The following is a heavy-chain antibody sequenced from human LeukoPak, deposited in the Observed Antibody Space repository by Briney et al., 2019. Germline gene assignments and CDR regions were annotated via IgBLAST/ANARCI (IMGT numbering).Heavy chain of an antibody. V-gene: IGHV3-30-3*01. CDR2: ISFDGTDK. Sequence: GGSLRLSCAASGFTFSTYTIHWVRQAPGKGLEWVARISFDGTDKTYVDSVQGRFSLSRDNSKNTVYLQMNSLRPDDTAIYYCARDYMSGGTGFRDYWGQGTLVTVSS. CDR1: GFTFSTYT. D-gene: IGHD3-9*01. J-gene: IGHJ4*02. CDR3: ARDYMSGGTGFRDY.